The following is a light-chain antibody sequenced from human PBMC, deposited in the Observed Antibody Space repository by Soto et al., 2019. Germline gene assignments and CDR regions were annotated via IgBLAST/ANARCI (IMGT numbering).Light chain of an antibody. V-gene: IGLV2-11*01. CDR3: CSYAGIYSYV. CDR1: SSDVGRFDY. J-gene: IGLJ1*01. Sequence: QSVLTQPRSVPGSPGQSVTISCTGTSSDVGRFDYVSWYQQHPGEAPKVVVYDITKRPSGVPDRFSGSKSGNTASLTISGLQAEDEADYYCCSYAGIYSYVFGTGTKV. CDR2: DIT.